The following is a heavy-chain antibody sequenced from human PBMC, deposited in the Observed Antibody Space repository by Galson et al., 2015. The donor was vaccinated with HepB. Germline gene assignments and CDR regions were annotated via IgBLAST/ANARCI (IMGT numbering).Heavy chain of an antibody. J-gene: IGHJ4*02. CDR3: AASGAAAGIPYYFDY. Sequence: SLRLSCAASGFTFSSYSMNWVRQAPGKGLEWVSSISSSSSYIYYADSVKGRFTISRDNAKNSLYLQMNSLRAEDTAVYYCAASGAAAGIPYYFDYWGQGTLVTVSS. CDR1: GFTFSSYS. D-gene: IGHD6-13*01. V-gene: IGHV3-21*01. CDR2: ISSSSSYI.